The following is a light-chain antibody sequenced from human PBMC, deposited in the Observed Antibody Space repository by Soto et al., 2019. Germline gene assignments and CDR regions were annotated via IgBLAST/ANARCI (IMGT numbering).Light chain of an antibody. CDR1: SSDVGGYNY. V-gene: IGLV2-14*01. Sequence: QSALSHPASVSGSLGQSITISCTGTSSDVGGYNYVSWYQQHPGKAPKLMIYDVSNRPSGVSNRFSGSKSGNTASLTISGLQAEDEADYYCSSYTSSSTRVFGTGTKLTVL. J-gene: IGLJ1*01. CDR3: SSYTSSSTRV. CDR2: DVS.